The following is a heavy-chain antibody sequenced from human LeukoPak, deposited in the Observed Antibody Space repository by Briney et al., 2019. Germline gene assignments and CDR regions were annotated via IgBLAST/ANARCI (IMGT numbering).Heavy chain of an antibody. D-gene: IGHD3-3*01. V-gene: IGHV1-8*01. CDR2: MNPNSGNT. J-gene: IGHJ5*02. CDR3: ARGGFYDFWSGYYTLNWFDP. Sequence: ASVKVSCKASGYTFTSYDINWVRQATGQGLEWMGWMNPNSGNTGYAQKFQGRVTITRNTSISTAYMELSSLRSEDTAVYYCARGGFYDFWSGYYTLNWFDPWGQGTLVTVSS. CDR1: GYTFTSYD.